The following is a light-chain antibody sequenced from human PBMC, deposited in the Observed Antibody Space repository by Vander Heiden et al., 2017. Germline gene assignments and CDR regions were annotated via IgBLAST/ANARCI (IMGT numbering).Light chain of an antibody. Sequence: DIQMTQSPSPLSASVGDRVTITCRASQSISSGLAWYQQKPGKAPKLLIYKASSLESGVPSRFSGSGSGTEFTLTISSLQPDDFATYYCQQYNSYSRTFGQGTKVEIK. CDR1: QSISSG. V-gene: IGKV1-5*03. J-gene: IGKJ1*01. CDR2: KAS. CDR3: QQYNSYSRT.